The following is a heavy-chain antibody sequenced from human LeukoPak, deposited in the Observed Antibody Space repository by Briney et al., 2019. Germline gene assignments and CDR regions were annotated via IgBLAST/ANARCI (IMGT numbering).Heavy chain of an antibody. CDR3: AKASGYSSNSSYFDY. CDR2: ISWNGGSI. J-gene: IGHJ4*02. CDR1: GFTFDDYA. V-gene: IGHV3-9*03. D-gene: IGHD5-18*01. Sequence: GGSLRLSCAASGFTFDDYAMHWVRQAPGKGLEWVSGISWNGGSIAYADSVKGRFSISRDSAKNFLYLQMNNLRADDMALYYCAKASGYSSNSSYFDYWGQGTLVTVSS.